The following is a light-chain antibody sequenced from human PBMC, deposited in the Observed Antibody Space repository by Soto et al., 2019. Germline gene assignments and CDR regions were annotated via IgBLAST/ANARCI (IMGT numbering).Light chain of an antibody. CDR1: SGDVGGYKY. CDR3: FSYRISSYV. CDR2: EVS. Sequence: QSALTQPASVSGSPGQSITISCTGTSGDVGGYKYVSWYQHHPGKAPKLMIYEVSNRPSGVSGRFSGSKSGNTASLTISGLQAEDEADYYCFSYRISSYVFGTGTKVTAL. J-gene: IGLJ1*01. V-gene: IGLV2-14*01.